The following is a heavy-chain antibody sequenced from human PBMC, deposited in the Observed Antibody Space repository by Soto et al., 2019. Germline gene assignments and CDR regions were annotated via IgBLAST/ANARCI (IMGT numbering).Heavy chain of an antibody. CDR3: ARYETAGTGLNWFDP. V-gene: IGHV4-31*03. D-gene: IGHD6-13*01. CDR1: GGSISSGGYY. Sequence: QVQLQESGPGLVKPSQTLSLTCTVSGGSISSGGYYWSWIRQHPGKGLEWIGYIYYSGSTYYNPTLKSRVTISVDTSKNQFSLKLSSVTAADTAVYYCARYETAGTGLNWFDPWGQGTLVTVSS. CDR2: IYYSGST. J-gene: IGHJ5*02.